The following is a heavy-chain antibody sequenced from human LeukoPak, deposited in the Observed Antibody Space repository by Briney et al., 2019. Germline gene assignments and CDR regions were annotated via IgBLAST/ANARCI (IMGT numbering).Heavy chain of an antibody. J-gene: IGHJ4*02. CDR3: AREGGWNLPTLVY. Sequence: GGSLRLSCAASGFTFSSYSMNWVRQAPGKGLEWVSSISDSSSYIYYADSVKGRFTISRDNAKNSLYLHMNSLRAEDTAVYYCAREGGWNLPTLVYWGQGTQVTVSS. D-gene: IGHD2-15*01. CDR2: ISDSSSYI. CDR1: GFTFSSYS. V-gene: IGHV3-21*06.